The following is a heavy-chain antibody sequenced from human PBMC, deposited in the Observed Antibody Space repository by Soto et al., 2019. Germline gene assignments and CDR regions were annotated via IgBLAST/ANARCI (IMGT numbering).Heavy chain of an antibody. Sequence: SETLSLTCTFSGGSISSSSYYWGWIRQPPGKGLEWIGSIYYSGSTYYNPSLKSRVTISVDTSKNQFSLKLSSVTAADTAVYYCARHGRYSSGWYEGTDWFDPWGQGTMVTVSS. J-gene: IGHJ5*02. CDR3: ARHGRYSSGWYEGTDWFDP. CDR2: IYYSGST. D-gene: IGHD6-19*01. CDR1: GGSISSSSYY. V-gene: IGHV4-39*01.